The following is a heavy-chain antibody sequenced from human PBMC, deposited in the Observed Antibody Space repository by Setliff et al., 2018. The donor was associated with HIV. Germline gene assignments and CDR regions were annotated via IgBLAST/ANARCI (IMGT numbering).Heavy chain of an antibody. J-gene: IGHJ2*01. CDR2: IYSSGSA. Sequence: LSLTCAVSGGSISGFYWSWVRQSPEKGLECIGYIYSSGSAFYHPSLRSRAAISLDASRAQFSLELKSVTAADTALYYCARLQATVVTHWYFDLWGRGSRVTVSS. CDR1: GGSISGFY. V-gene: IGHV4-59*01. D-gene: IGHD4-17*01. CDR3: ARLQATVVTHWYFDL.